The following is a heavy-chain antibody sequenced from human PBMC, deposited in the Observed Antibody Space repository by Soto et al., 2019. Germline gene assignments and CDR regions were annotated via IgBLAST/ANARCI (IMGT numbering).Heavy chain of an antibody. D-gene: IGHD2-21*02. CDR3: TTEPMVTAPGAFDI. Sequence: GGSLRLSCAASGFTFSNAWMSWVRQAPGKGLEWVGRIKSKTDGGTTDYAAPVKGRFTISRDDSKNTLYLQMNSLKTEDTAVYYCTTEPMVTAPGAFDIWGQGTMVTVSS. CDR2: IKSKTDGGTT. CDR1: GFTFSNAW. V-gene: IGHV3-15*01. J-gene: IGHJ3*02.